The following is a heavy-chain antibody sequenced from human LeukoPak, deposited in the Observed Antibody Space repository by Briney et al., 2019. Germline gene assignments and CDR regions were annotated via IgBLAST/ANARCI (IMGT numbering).Heavy chain of an antibody. Sequence: GGSLRLSCAASGFIFSSYGMHWVRQAPGKGLEWVAVIWYDGSNKHYADSVKGRFTISRDNSKNTLYLQMNSLRVEDTAVYYCARDRYYDSSGLVGYWGQGTLVTVSS. V-gene: IGHV3-33*01. CDR1: GFIFSSYG. CDR3: ARDRYYDSSGLVGY. CDR2: IWYDGSNK. D-gene: IGHD3-22*01. J-gene: IGHJ4*02.